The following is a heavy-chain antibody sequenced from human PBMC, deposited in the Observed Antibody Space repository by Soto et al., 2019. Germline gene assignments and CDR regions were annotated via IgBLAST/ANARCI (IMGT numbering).Heavy chain of an antibody. CDR1: GFTFSDYA. V-gene: IGHV3-23*01. J-gene: IGHJ4*02. CDR3: AKGGAVYGLLTHDY. CDR2: ITGSSSNL. Sequence: EVQLLESGGGLEQPGGSLRLSCAASGFTFSDYAMSCVRQAPGKGLEWVTTITGSSSNLYYTDSVKGRFAISRDNSRNILFLQMNSLTDEDTAVYYCAKGGAVYGLLTHDYWGQGTLVTVSS. D-gene: IGHD3-9*01.